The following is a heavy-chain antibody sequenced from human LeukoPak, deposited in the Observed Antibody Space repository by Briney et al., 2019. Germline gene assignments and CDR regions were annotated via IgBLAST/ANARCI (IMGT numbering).Heavy chain of an antibody. CDR3: AREGYYYDSSGYYGTHDAFDI. Sequence: SETLSLTCTVSGGSISSYYWSWIRQPAGKGLEWIGRIYTSGSTNYNPSLKSRVTMSVDTSKNQFSLKLSSVTAADTAVYYCAREGYYYDSSGYYGTHDAFDIWDQGTMVTVSS. J-gene: IGHJ3*02. CDR2: IYTSGST. V-gene: IGHV4-4*07. D-gene: IGHD3-22*01. CDR1: GGSISSYY.